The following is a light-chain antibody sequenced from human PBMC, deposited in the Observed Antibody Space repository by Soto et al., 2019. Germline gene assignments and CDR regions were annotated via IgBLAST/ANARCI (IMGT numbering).Light chain of an antibody. CDR1: QDISTY. V-gene: IGKV1-27*01. CDR3: QKYDGAPWT. CDR2: AAS. Sequence: IRMTQSPPSLSASVGDRVTITCRASQDISTYLAWYQQKPGKVPQLLIYAASTLHSGVPTRFSGSGSATDFTLTISSLQPEDVAIYYCQKYDGAPWTFGQGTKVEIK. J-gene: IGKJ1*01.